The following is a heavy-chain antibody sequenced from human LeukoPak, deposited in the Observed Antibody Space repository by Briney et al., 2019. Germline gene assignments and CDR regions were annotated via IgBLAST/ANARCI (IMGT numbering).Heavy chain of an antibody. CDR2: IQYDESSK. CDR1: GFSFSSYV. Sequence: PGGSLRLSCAASGFSFSSYVMQWVRQAPGKGLEWVALIQYDESSKHYADSVKGRFTISRDNSKDTLYLQMNSLRPEDTAVYYCVKDWYYYDASALGAFDYWGQGTLVTVSS. CDR3: VKDWYYYDASALGAFDY. J-gene: IGHJ4*02. D-gene: IGHD3-22*01. V-gene: IGHV3-30*02.